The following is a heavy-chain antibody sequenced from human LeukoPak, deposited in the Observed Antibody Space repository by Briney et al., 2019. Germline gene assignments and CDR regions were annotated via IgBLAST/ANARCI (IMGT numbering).Heavy chain of an antibody. CDR2: IYYSGNT. CDR1: GGSIRSHF. V-gene: IGHV4-59*11. J-gene: IGHJ4*02. CDR3: ARDYGGSGSLQYLDY. D-gene: IGHD6-19*01. Sequence: SETLSLTCTVSGGSIRSHFWHWIRQPPGKGLEWIGYIYYSGNTNYNPSLKSRVTISVDTSKKQFSLKLTSVTAADTAVYFCARDYGGSGSLQYLDYWGQGISVTVSS.